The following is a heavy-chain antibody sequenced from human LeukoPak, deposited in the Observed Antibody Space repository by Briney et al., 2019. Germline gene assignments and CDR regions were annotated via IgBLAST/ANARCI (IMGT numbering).Heavy chain of an antibody. CDR2: INHSGST. CDR1: GGSFSGYY. V-gene: IGHV4-34*01. D-gene: IGHD4-23*01. CDR3: ARGGVGTSPLSYFDY. Sequence: SETLSLTCAVYGGSFSGYYWSWIRQPPGKGLEWIGEINHSGSTNYNPSLKSRVTISVDTSKNQFSLKLSSVTAADTAVYYCARGGVGTSPLSYFDYWGQGTLVTVSS. J-gene: IGHJ4*02.